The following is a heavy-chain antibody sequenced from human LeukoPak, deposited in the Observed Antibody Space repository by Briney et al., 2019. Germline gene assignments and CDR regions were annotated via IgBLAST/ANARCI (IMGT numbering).Heavy chain of an antibody. V-gene: IGHV5-51*01. J-gene: IGHJ4*02. CDR3: ARGGTLDY. CDR1: GYSFNNYW. Sequence: GDSLKISCKGSGYSFNNYWVGWVRQMPGKGLEWMGIIYPGDSDTRYSPSFQGQVTLSADRSPSTAYLQWTSLKASDTAMYYCARGGTLDYWGQGTLVTVSS. D-gene: IGHD1-7*01. CDR2: IYPGDSDT.